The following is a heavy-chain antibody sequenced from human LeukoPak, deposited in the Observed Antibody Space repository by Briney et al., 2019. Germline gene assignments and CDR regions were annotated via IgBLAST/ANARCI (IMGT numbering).Heavy chain of an antibody. V-gene: IGHV4-59*01. J-gene: IGHJ6*03. CDR1: GGSISSYY. D-gene: IGHD3-22*01. CDR2: IYYSGST. Sequence: PSETLSLTCTVSGGSISSYYWSWIRQPPAKGLEWIGNIYYSGSTNYNPSLKSRVTISVDTSKNQFSLKLSSVTAADTAVYYCTRGSIAYYYMDVWGKGTTVTISS. CDR3: TRGSIAYYYMDV.